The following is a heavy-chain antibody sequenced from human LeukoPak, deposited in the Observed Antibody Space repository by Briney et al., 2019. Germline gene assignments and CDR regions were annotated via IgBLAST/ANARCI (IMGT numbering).Heavy chain of an antibody. CDR3: ARSQGPYDY. Sequence: PGGSLRLSCAASGFTFSSYAMHWVRQAPGKGLVWVSRINGDGSSTNYADSVKGRFTISRDNAKNTLYLQLNSLRAEDTAIYYCARSQGPYDYWGQGTLVTVSS. J-gene: IGHJ4*02. V-gene: IGHV3-74*01. CDR2: INGDGSST. CDR1: GFTFSSYA.